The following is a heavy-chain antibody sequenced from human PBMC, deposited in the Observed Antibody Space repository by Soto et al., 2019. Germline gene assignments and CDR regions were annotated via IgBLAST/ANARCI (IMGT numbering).Heavy chain of an antibody. CDR3: ARSNYYDSSGYYPDFDY. Sequence: QVQLVQSGAEVKKPGSSVKVSCKASGGTFSSYAISWVRQASGQGLEWMGGIIPIFGTANYAQKFQGRVTITADESTSTAYMELSSLRSEDTAVYYCARSNYYDSSGYYPDFDYWGQGTLVTVSS. J-gene: IGHJ4*02. CDR2: IIPIFGTA. CDR1: GGTFSSYA. D-gene: IGHD3-22*01. V-gene: IGHV1-69*01.